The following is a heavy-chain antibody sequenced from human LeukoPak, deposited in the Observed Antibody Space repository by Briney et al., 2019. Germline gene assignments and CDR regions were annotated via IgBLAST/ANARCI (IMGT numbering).Heavy chain of an antibody. CDR1: GYTFGKYA. J-gene: IGHJ4*02. CDR2: IDGGNGDT. CDR3: AREQRGDIRVEFDY. Sequence: ASVKVSCKASGYTFGKYAIQWLRQAPGQRLEWMGWIDGGNGDTRFSQKFQDRVSFTRDTSATTAYMEMTSLRSEDTAVYYCAREQRGDIRVEFDYWGQGTLVTVSS. V-gene: IGHV1-3*01. D-gene: IGHD3-10*01.